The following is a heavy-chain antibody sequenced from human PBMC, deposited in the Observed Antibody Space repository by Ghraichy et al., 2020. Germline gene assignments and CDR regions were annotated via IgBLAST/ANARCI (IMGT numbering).Heavy chain of an antibody. J-gene: IGHJ6*01. CDR3: ARRGRGYSLYFYGLDV. D-gene: IGHD5-18*01. CDR2: VYYSGST. CDR1: GGPITTYY. Sequence: SETLSLTCSVSGGPITTYYWSWVRQPPGKGLEWIGYVYYSGSTNYNPSLKSRVTVSGDTSKNQFSLTLTSLTAADTAVYYCARRGRGYSLYFYGLDVWGQGTTVTVSS. V-gene: IGHV4-59*08.